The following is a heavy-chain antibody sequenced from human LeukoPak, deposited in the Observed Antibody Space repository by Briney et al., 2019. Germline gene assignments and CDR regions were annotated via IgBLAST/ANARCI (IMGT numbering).Heavy chain of an antibody. CDR2: IYYSGNT. V-gene: IGHV4-59*08. CDR1: GGSLSRYY. CDR3: ARHQRGSCTSTSCYEFDN. Sequence: PSETVSLTCTVSGGSLSRYYWSWIRQPPGKGLEWIAYIYYSGNTNYNPSLKSRVTISIDTSKNRFSLILSSVTAADTAVYYCARHQRGSCTSTSCYEFDNWGQGTLVTVSS. J-gene: IGHJ4*02. D-gene: IGHD2-2*01.